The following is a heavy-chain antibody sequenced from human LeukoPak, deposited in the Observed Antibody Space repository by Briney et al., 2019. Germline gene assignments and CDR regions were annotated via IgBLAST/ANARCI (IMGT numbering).Heavy chain of an antibody. D-gene: IGHD2-15*01. V-gene: IGHV1-2*02. Sequence: ASVKVSCKGSGYTFTDYYLHWVRQAPGQGLEWVGYINPRDGGTSSPPNFRGRVTMTTDASSSTVYMELSRLTSDDTAIYYCAREGNGLLSKDLDYWGQGTLSPSPQ. CDR1: GYTFTDYY. CDR2: INPRDGGT. CDR3: AREGNGLLSKDLDY. J-gene: IGHJ4*02.